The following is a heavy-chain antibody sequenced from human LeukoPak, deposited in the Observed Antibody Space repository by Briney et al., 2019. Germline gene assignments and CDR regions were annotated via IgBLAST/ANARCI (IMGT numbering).Heavy chain of an antibody. CDR1: GYTFTGYY. Sequence: ASVKVSCKASGYTFTGYYMRWVRQAPGQGFEWMGWINPNSGAPKYAQNFQGRVTMTRDTSITAAYMEVSGLTFDDTAVYYCARSDEYASEYYLDYWGQGTLVTVSS. V-gene: IGHV1-2*02. D-gene: IGHD2-2*01. J-gene: IGHJ4*02. CDR3: ARSDEYASEYYLDY. CDR2: INPNSGAP.